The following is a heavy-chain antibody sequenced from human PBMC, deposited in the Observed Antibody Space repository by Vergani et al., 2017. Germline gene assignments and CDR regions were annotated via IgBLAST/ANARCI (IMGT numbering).Heavy chain of an antibody. CDR1: GYTFGHFD. CDR2: IRYDGDTT. J-gene: IGHJ4*02. Sequence: QEQLLQSGGGVVQPGGSLRLSCIGSGYTFGHFDMHWVRQAPGKGLAWVAFIRYDGDTTYYEDSVKGRFTISRDNSKNTLFLQMHSLRVEDTALYYCAKFPLNITTPDRGDFWGQGSLVTVSS. V-gene: IGHV3-30*02. D-gene: IGHD1-1*01. CDR3: AKFPLNITTPDRGDF.